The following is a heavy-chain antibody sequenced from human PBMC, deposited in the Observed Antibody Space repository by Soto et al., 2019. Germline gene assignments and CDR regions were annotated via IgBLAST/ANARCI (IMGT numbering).Heavy chain of an antibody. J-gene: IGHJ4*02. CDR1: GGSLRRYY. CDR2: IYYSGST. D-gene: IGHD5-18*01. CDR3: ASHRGYSYGQSFDY. V-gene: IGHV4-59*08. Sequence: SETLFLTCTGSGGSLRRYYWGWIRQPPGRGLEWIGYIYYSGSTNYNPSLKSRVTISVDTSKNQFSLKLSSVTAADTAVYYCASHRGYSYGQSFDYWGQGTLVTVSS.